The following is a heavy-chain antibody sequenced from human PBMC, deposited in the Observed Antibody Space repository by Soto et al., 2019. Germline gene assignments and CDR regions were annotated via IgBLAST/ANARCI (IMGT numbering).Heavy chain of an antibody. CDR2: IKQDGSEK. J-gene: IGHJ3*02. CDR3: ARGGGGVRITMVRGVIRSDAFDI. Sequence: GGSLSLSCAASGFTFSSYWMGWVRQAPGKGLEWVANIKQDGSEKYYVDSVKGRFTISRDNAKNSLYLQMNSLRAEDTAAYYCARGGGGVRITMVRGVIRSDAFDIWGQGTMVTVSS. D-gene: IGHD3-10*01. V-gene: IGHV3-7*01. CDR1: GFTFSSYW.